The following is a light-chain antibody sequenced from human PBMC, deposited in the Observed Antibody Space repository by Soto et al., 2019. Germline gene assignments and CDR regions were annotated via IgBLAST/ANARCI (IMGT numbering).Light chain of an antibody. CDR2: DAS. Sequence: EIVLTQSPATLSLSPGERATLSCRASQSVRSYLAWYQQKIGQAPRLLIYDASNRATSIPARFSGSGSGTDFTLTISSLEPEDFAVYYCQQRSNWPLTFGGGTKVEIK. V-gene: IGKV3-11*01. CDR3: QQRSNWPLT. CDR1: QSVRSY. J-gene: IGKJ4*01.